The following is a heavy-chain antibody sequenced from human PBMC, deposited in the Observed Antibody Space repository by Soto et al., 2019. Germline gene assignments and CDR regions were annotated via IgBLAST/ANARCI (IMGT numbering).Heavy chain of an antibody. CDR2: ISGSGGST. CDR1: GFTFSSYA. CDR3: AKDHRYCSSTSCPFDY. V-gene: IGHV3-23*01. J-gene: IGHJ4*02. D-gene: IGHD2-2*01. Sequence: GGSLRLSCAASGFTFSSYAMSWVRQAPGKGLEWVSAISGSGGSTYYADSVKGRFTISRDNSKNTLYLQMNSLRAEDTAVYYCAKDHRYCSSTSCPFDYWGQGTLVTVSS.